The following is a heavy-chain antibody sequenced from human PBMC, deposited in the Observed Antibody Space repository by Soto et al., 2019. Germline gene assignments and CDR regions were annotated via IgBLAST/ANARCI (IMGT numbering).Heavy chain of an antibody. J-gene: IGHJ4*02. V-gene: IGHV1-18*01. Sequence: ASVKVSCKPSGYTFTTYSINWVRQAPGQGLEWMGWMRTGNGNTNYAQKFKGRVTMTTDTSTSTAYLELRSLKSDDTAIYYCARGGNHVWGSSEFWGQGTLVTVSS. CDR3: ARGGNHVWGSSEF. CDR2: MRTGNGNT. CDR1: GYTFTTYS. D-gene: IGHD3-16*01.